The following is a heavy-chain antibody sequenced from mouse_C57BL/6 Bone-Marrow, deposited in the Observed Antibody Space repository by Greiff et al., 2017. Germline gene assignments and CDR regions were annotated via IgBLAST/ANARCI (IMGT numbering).Heavy chain of an antibody. J-gene: IGHJ3*01. CDR1: GYAFSSYW. CDR2: IYPGDGDT. D-gene: IGHD4-1*01. Sequence: VQLKESGAELVKPGASVKISCKASGYAFSSYWMNWVKQRPGKGLEWIGQIYPGDGDTNYNGKFKGKATLTADKSSSTAYMQLSSLTSEDSAVYFCARSDWAWFAYWGQGTLVTVSA. V-gene: IGHV1-80*01. CDR3: ARSDWAWFAY.